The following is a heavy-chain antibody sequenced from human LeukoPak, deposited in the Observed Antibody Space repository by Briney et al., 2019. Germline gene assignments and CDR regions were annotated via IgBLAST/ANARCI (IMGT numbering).Heavy chain of an antibody. J-gene: IGHJ4*02. CDR2: IQQDGSEI. D-gene: IGHD6-6*01. CDR3: ARIDQEGSFDY. CDR1: GFTFKSYW. V-gene: IGHV3-7*03. Sequence: GGSLRLSCAASGFTFKSYWINWVRQAPGKGLEWVANIQQDGSEIYYVDSVKGRFTISRDNAKNSLYLQMNSLRAEDTAVYYCARIDQEGSFDYWGQGTLVTVSS.